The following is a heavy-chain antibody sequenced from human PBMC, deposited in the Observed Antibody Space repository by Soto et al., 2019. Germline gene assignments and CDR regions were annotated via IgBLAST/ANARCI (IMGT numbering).Heavy chain of an antibody. V-gene: IGHV1-8*01. CDR2: MNPNSGNT. CDR3: ARERPHDGGAFDI. Sequence: ASVKLSCKASGYTFTSYVINWVRQATGQGLEWMGRMNPNSGNTGYAQKFQGRVTMTRNTSISTVYMELSSLRSEDTAGYYCARERPHDGGAFDIWGQGTMVTVSS. CDR1: GYTFTSYV. J-gene: IGHJ3*02. D-gene: IGHD4-17*01.